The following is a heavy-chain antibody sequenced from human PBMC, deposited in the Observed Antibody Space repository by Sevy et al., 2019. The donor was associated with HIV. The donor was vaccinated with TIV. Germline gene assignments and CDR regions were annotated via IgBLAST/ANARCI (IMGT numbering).Heavy chain of an antibody. Sequence: ASVKVSCKTSGYTFTGYFIHWVRQAPGQGLGWMGWINPKSGGTNSAQKFQGRVTMTRDTSISTAYMELSRLTSDDTAVYYCARDHNLDSVDYWGQGTLVTVSS. CDR3: ARDHNLDSVDY. D-gene: IGHD3-22*01. V-gene: IGHV1-2*02. J-gene: IGHJ4*02. CDR1: GYTFTGYF. CDR2: INPKSGGT.